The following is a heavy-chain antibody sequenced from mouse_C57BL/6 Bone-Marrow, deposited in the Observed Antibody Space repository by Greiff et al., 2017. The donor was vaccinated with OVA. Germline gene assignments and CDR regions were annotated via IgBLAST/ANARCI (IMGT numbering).Heavy chain of an antibody. D-gene: IGHD4-1*01. CDR2: ISNGGGST. V-gene: IGHV5-12*01. Sequence: EVQGMESGGGLVQPGGSLKLSCAASGFTFSDYYMYWVRQTPEKRLEWVAYISNGGGSTYYPDTVKGRFTISRDNAKNTLYLHMSSLKSEDTAMYYCARRGTVRGVFFDYWGQGTTLTVSS. CDR1: GFTFSDYY. CDR3: ARRGTVRGVFFDY. J-gene: IGHJ2*01.